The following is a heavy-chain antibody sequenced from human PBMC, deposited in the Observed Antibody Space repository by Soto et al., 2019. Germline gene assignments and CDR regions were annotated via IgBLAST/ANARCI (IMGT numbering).Heavy chain of an antibody. D-gene: IGHD2-2*01. CDR3: AGPPYGSSSWYGFFQH. Sequence: QVHLVESGGGVVQPGRSLRLSCAASGFTFSSYGIHWVRQAPGKGLEWVAVISYDGSNKYYADSVKGRFTISRDNSKNTLYLPMNSLRAAGTAVYYCAGPPYGSSSWYGFFQHWGQGTLVTVSS. CDR1: GFTFSSYG. CDR2: ISYDGSNK. V-gene: IGHV3-30*03. J-gene: IGHJ1*01.